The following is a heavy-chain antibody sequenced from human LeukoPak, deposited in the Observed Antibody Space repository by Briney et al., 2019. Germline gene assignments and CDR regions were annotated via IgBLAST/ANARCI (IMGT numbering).Heavy chain of an antibody. J-gene: IGHJ4*02. CDR3: ARRGSSSSTLDYYFDY. CDR2: IYYSGST. Sequence: SETQSLTCTVSGGSISSNIHYWGWLRQPPGKGLEWIGSIYYSGSTYYNPSLKSRVTISVDTSKNQFSLKLSSVTAADTAVYYCARRGSSSSTLDYYFDYWGQGTLVTVSS. D-gene: IGHD6-6*01. V-gene: IGHV4-39*01. CDR1: GGSISSNIHY.